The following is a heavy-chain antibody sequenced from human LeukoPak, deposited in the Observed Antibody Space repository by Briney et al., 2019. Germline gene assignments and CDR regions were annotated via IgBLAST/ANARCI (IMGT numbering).Heavy chain of an antibody. Sequence: GGSLRLSCAAPGFTFSNYAMNWVRQAPGKGLEWVSLISGSGVNTYYADSVKGRFTISRDNSKNTVSLQMNSLRGEDTAVYYCAKDVRVGGGGMDVWGQGTPVTVSS. D-gene: IGHD1-26*01. CDR1: GFTFSNYA. CDR3: AKDVRVGGGGMDV. J-gene: IGHJ6*02. CDR2: ISGSGVNT. V-gene: IGHV3-23*01.